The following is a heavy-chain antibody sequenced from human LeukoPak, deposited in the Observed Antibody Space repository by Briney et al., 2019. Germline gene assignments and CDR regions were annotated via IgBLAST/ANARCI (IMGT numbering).Heavy chain of an antibody. J-gene: IGHJ4*02. V-gene: IGHV4-59*08. D-gene: IGHD5-24*01. CDR2: IYYSGST. Sequence: SETLSLTCTVSGGSISSYYWSWIRQPPGKGLEWIGYIYYSGSTNYNPSLKSRVTISVDTSKNQFSLKLSSVTAADTAVYYCARHNPPGDGYNPYDYWGQGTLVTVPS. CDR3: ARHNPPGDGYNPYDY. CDR1: GGSISSYY.